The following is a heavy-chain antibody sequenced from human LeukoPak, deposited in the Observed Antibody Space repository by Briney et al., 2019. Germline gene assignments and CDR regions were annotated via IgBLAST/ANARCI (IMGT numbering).Heavy chain of an antibody. J-gene: IGHJ4*02. CDR2: IRSKANSYAT. CDR3: ATGVTYYYGSGSGLVMGHGYYFDY. V-gene: IGHV3-73*01. CDR1: GFTFSGSA. D-gene: IGHD3-10*01. Sequence: GGSLRLSCAASGFTFSGSAMHWVRQASGKGLEWVGRIRSKANSYATAYAASVKGRFTISRDDSKNTAYLQMNSLKTEDTAVYYCATGVTYYYGSGSGLVMGHGYYFDYWGQGTLVTVSS.